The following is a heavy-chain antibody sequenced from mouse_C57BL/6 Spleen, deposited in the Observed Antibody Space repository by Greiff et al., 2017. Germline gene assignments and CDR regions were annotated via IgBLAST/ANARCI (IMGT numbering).Heavy chain of an antibody. D-gene: IGHD3-2*02. CDR3: ARVDSSVFDY. V-gene: IGHV1-7*01. CDR1: GYTFTSYW. J-gene: IGHJ2*01. CDR2: INPSSGST. Sequence: QVQLQQSGAELAKPGASVKLSCKASGYTFTSYWMHWVKQRPGQGLEWIGYINPSSGSTKYNQKFKDKATLAADKSSSTVYMQLSSLTYEDSAVYYCARVDSSVFDYWGQGTTLTVSS.